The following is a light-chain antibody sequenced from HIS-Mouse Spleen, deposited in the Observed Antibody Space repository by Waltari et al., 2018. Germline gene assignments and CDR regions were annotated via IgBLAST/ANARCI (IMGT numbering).Light chain of an antibody. CDR3: QQYNSYSLT. CDR2: KAS. CDR1: QSISSW. J-gene: IGKJ4*01. V-gene: IGKV1-5*03. Sequence: DIQMTQSPSTLSASVGDRVTIICRASQSISSWLAWYQQKPGKAPKLLIYKASSLESGVPSRFSGSGSGTEFTLTISSLQPDDFATYYCQQYNSYSLTFGGGTKVEIK.